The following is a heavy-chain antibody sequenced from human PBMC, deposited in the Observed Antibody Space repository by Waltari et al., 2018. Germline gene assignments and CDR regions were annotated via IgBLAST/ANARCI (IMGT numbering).Heavy chain of an antibody. Sequence: QITLKESGPTLVKPTQTLTLTCAFSGFSFSTSGVGVGWIRQPPGKALEWLAFVYWDGSQRYSPSLKGRLTITKDTSEDQVVLTMTKMDPVDTATYFCAHRPSHYDILSGYYNYFDYWGQGILVTVSS. CDR1: GFSFSTSGVG. J-gene: IGHJ4*02. D-gene: IGHD3-9*01. V-gene: IGHV2-5*02. CDR3: AHRPSHYDILSGYYNYFDY. CDR2: VYWDGSQ.